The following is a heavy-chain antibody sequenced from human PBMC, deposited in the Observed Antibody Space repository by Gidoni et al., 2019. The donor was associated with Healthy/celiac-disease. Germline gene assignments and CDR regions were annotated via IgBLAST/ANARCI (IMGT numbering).Heavy chain of an antibody. V-gene: IGHV4-34*01. J-gene: IGHJ6*02. CDR1: GGSFSGYY. D-gene: IGHD3-3*01. Sequence: QVQLQQWGAGLLKPSETLSLTCAVYGGSFSGYYWSWIRQPPGKGLEWIGEINHSGSTNYNPSLKSRVTISVDTSKNQFSLKLSSVTAADTAVYYCARGLNDFWSGYYTSYYYYGMDVWGQGTTVTVSS. CDR3: ARGLNDFWSGYYTSYYYYGMDV. CDR2: INHSGST.